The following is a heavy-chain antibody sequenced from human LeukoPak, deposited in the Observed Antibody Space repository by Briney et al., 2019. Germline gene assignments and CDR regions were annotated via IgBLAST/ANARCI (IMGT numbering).Heavy chain of an antibody. Sequence: PSETLSLTCTVSGYSISSGYYWGWIRQPPGKGLEWIGSIYHSGSTNYNPSLKSRVTISVDTSKNQFSLKLSSVTAADTAVYYCARGVGYSSGWYRVGTFRPWGQGTLVTVSS. CDR2: IYHSGST. CDR1: GYSISSGYY. J-gene: IGHJ5*02. CDR3: ARGVGYSSGWYRVGTFRP. V-gene: IGHV4-38-2*02. D-gene: IGHD6-19*01.